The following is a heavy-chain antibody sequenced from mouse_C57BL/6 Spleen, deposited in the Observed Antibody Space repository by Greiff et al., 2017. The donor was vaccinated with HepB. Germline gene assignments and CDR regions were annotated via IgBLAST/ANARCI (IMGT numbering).Heavy chain of an antibody. Sequence: QVQLQQSGAELVKPGASVKMSCKASGYTFTSYWITWVKQRPGQGLEWIGDIYPGSGSTNYNEKFKSKATLTVDTSSSTAYMQLSSLTSEDSAVYYCARGISGSNRAMDYWGQGTSVTVSS. V-gene: IGHV1-55*01. CDR2: IYPGSGST. CDR3: ARGISGSNRAMDY. J-gene: IGHJ4*01. D-gene: IGHD2-5*01. CDR1: GYTFTSYW.